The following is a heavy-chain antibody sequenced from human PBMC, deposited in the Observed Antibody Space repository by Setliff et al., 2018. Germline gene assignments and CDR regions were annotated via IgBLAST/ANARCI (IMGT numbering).Heavy chain of an antibody. CDR1: GGTFSSYA. CDR2: IIPILGIA. J-gene: IGHJ5*02. V-gene: IGHV1-69*10. D-gene: IGHD3-10*01. Sequence: VASVKVSCKASGGTFSSYAISWVRQAPGQGLEWMGGIIPILGIANYAQKFQGRVTITADKSTSTAYMELSSLRSEDTAVYYCATRATRSGSYPTQLNNWFDPWGQGTLVTVSS. CDR3: ATRATRSGSYPTQLNNWFDP.